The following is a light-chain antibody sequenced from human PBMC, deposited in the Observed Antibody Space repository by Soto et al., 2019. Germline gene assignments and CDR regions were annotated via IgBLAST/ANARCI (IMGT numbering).Light chain of an antibody. CDR2: GAS. CDR3: QQYNNWPT. CDR1: QSVSRK. Sequence: MVITQSPTTQSDSPGERATLSFRASQSVSRKVAWYQQTRRQAPRLLIYGASSRATGVPARFSGSGSGTEFTLTISNLQSEDFAVYYCQQYNNWPTFGQGTKVDI. J-gene: IGKJ1*01. V-gene: IGKV3-15*01.